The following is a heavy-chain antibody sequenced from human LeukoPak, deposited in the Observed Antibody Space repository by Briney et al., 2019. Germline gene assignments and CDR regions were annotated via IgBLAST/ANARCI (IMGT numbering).Heavy chain of an antibody. D-gene: IGHD2-15*01. CDR2: IYYSGST. J-gene: IGHJ4*01. Sequence: SETLSLTCTVSGGSISSGGYYWSWIRQHPGKGLEWIGYIYYSGSTYYNPYLKSRVTISVDTSKNQFSLKLSSVTAADTAVYYCARDLGYCSGGSCYPYYFDYWGDGTLVTVSS. CDR3: ARDLGYCSGGSCYPYYFDY. V-gene: IGHV4-31*03. CDR1: GGSISSGGYY.